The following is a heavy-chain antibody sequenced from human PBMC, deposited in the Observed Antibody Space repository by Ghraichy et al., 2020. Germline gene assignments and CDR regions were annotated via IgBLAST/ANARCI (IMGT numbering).Heavy chain of an antibody. CDR1: GFTFSSYA. D-gene: IGHD6-19*01. V-gene: IGHV3-23*01. CDR2: ISGSGGST. Sequence: GGSLRLSCAASGFTFSSYAMSWVRQAPGKGLEWVSAISGSGGSTYYADSVKGRFTISRDNSKNTLYLQMNSLRAEDTAVYYCVSPLTGYSSGWLGRDYYYYGMDVWGQGTTVTVSS. J-gene: IGHJ6*02. CDR3: VSPLTGYSSGWLGRDYYYYGMDV.